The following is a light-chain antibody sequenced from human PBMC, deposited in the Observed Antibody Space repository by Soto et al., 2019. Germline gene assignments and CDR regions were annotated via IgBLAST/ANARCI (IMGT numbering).Light chain of an antibody. CDR2: DVN. CDR3: CSYAGSYTLI. V-gene: IGLV2-11*01. CDR1: SNDVGNYNY. Sequence: QSALTQPRSVSGSPGQSVTISCTGTSNDVGNYNYVSWYQQHPVKAPKFIIFDVNKRPSGVPDRFSGSKSGNTASLTISRLQAEDEADYYCCSYAGSYTLIFGGGTKVTVL. J-gene: IGLJ2*01.